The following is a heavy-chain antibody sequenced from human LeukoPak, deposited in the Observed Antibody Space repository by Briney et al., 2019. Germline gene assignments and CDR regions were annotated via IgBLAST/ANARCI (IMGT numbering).Heavy chain of an antibody. J-gene: IGHJ4*02. V-gene: IGHV3-48*03. CDR2: ISSGGSIF. Sequence: GGSLRLFCAASGFTFSSYEINWGRQAPGKGLEWISYISSGGSIFYNADSVMGRFTISRDNAKNSLYLQMNSLRAEDTAVYYCAREEAYCSGTSCFRFFDYWGQGTLVSVSS. D-gene: IGHD2-15*01. CDR3: AREEAYCSGTSCFRFFDY. CDR1: GFTFSSYE.